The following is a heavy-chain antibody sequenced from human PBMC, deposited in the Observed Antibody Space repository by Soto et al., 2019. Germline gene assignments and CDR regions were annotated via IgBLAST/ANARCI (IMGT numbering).Heavy chain of an antibody. CDR1: GFTVSSNY. D-gene: IGHD6-19*01. Sequence: GGSLRLSCAASGFTVSSNYMSWVRQAPGKGLEWVSVIYSGGSTYYADSVKGRFTISRDNSKNTLYLQMNSLRAEDTAVYYCARDQESSGWFAFDYWGQGTLVTVSS. V-gene: IGHV3-66*01. CDR3: ARDQESSGWFAFDY. CDR2: IYSGGST. J-gene: IGHJ4*02.